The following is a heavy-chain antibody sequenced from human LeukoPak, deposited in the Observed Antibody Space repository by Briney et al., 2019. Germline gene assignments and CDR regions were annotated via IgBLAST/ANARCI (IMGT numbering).Heavy chain of an antibody. CDR3: AKPLSGWDPVDY. V-gene: IGHV3-23*01. D-gene: IGHD6-19*01. CDR2: ISGSGGST. CDR1: GFTFSSYA. Sequence: GGSLRLSCAASGFTFSSYAMSWVRQAPGKGLEWVSAISGSGGSTYYADSVEGRFTISRDNSKNTLYLQMNSPRAEDTAVYYCAKPLSGWDPVDYWGQGTLVTVSS. J-gene: IGHJ4*02.